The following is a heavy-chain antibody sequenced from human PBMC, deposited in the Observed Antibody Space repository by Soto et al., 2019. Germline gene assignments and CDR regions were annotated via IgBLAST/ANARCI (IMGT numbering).Heavy chain of an antibody. CDR3: ARGTSIAAAGTVDP. D-gene: IGHD6-13*01. V-gene: IGHV1-8*01. CDR2: MNPNSGNT. Sequence: QVQLVQSGAEVKKPGASVKVSGKASGYTFTSYDINWVRQATGQGLEWMGWMNPNSGNTGYAQKFQGRLTMTRNTSISTAYMELSSLRSEDTAVYYCARGTSIAAAGTVDPWGQGTLVTVSS. J-gene: IGHJ5*02. CDR1: GYTFTSYD.